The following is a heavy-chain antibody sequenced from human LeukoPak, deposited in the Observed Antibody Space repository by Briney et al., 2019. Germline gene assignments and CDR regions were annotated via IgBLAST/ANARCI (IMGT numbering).Heavy chain of an antibody. CDR1: GFTFSSYD. CDR3: AKGSKAVLFTRDHYMDV. Sequence: GGSLRLSCAASGFTFSSYDIHWVRQAPGKGPEWVAFIRYDGSNKYYADSVRGRFTISRDNSKNTLYLQMNSLRAEDTAVYFCAKGSKAVLFTRDHYMDVWGKGTTVTISS. J-gene: IGHJ6*03. CDR2: IRYDGSNK. V-gene: IGHV3-30*02. D-gene: IGHD6-19*01.